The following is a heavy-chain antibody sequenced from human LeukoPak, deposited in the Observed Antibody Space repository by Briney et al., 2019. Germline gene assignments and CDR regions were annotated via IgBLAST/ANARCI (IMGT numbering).Heavy chain of an antibody. V-gene: IGHV1-69*06. CDR2: VIPLYGGS. J-gene: IGHJ4*02. CDR3: ASTFLGMKNSGQNDFYF. Sequence: SVSVSCTASGGAFITYGFSWVRLAPGEGLEWMGRVIPLYGGSLYAPKFRDRVTITGDKSTATAYMPLTSLRSEDTALYYCASTFLGMKNSGQNDFYFWGRGTLVTVSS. D-gene: IGHD2/OR15-2a*01. CDR1: GGAFITYG.